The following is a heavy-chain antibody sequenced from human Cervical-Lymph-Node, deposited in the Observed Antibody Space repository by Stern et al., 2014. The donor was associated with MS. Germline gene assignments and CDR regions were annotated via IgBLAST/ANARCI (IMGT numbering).Heavy chain of an antibody. J-gene: IGHJ5*02. CDR3: AKHEFNVWPRFDP. CDR1: GDSITSSY. CDR2: IHNNGRT. Sequence: QLQLQESGPGLVKPSETLSLTCTVSGDSITSSYWSWIRQSPGKGLEWVAYIHNNGRTSSNPSLKSRVTISLDTSKNQFSLKLTSVTAADTAIYYCAKHEFNVWPRFDPWGQGTLVTVSS. D-gene: IGHD2-21*01. V-gene: IGHV4-59*01.